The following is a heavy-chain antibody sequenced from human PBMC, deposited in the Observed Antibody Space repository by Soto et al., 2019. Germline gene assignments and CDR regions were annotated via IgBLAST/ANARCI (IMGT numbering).Heavy chain of an antibody. CDR2: ISGSGDST. CDR1: GFTFRSYA. Sequence: GSLRLSFAASGFTFRSYAMSWVRQAPGKGLEWVSGISGSGDSTYYADSVKGRFTISRDNSKNTLYVQMNSLRVEDTAVYYCTNLCGGDCYPYGMDVWGQGTTVTVSS. J-gene: IGHJ6*02. V-gene: IGHV3-23*01. CDR3: TNLCGGDCYPYGMDV. D-gene: IGHD2-21*02.